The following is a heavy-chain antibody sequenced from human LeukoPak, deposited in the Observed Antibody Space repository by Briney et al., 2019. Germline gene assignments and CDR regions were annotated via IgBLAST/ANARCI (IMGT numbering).Heavy chain of an antibody. CDR3: ARGGSGTPYYYYMDV. Sequence: ASVKVSCKASGYTFTGYYMHWVRQAPGQGLEWMGWINPNSGGTNYAQKFQGRVTMTRDTSISTAYMELSGLRSEDTAVYYCARGGSGTPYYYYMDVWGKGTTVTVSS. CDR2: INPNSGGT. D-gene: IGHD1-7*01. CDR1: GYTFTGYY. J-gene: IGHJ6*03. V-gene: IGHV1-2*02.